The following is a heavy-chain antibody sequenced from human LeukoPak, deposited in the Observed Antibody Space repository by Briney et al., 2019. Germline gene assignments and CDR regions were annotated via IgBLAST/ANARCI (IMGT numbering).Heavy chain of an antibody. Sequence: GGSLRLSCAASGLTVSSNYMSWVRQAPGEGLEWVSVIYSGGSTYYADSVKGRFTISRHNSKNTLYLQMNSLRAEDTAVYYCARYASPAAYYYYYYGMDVWGQGTTVTVSS. CDR2: IYSGGST. CDR3: ARYASPAAYYYYYYGMDV. V-gene: IGHV3-53*04. J-gene: IGHJ6*02. D-gene: IGHD2-2*01. CDR1: GLTVSSNY.